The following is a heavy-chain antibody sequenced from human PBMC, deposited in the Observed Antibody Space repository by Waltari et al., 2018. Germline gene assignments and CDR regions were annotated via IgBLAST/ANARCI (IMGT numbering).Heavy chain of an antibody. Sequence: QVQLMQSGAEVKKPGASVKVSCKASGYTFTSYAMHWVRQAPGQRLEWMGWINAGNGNTKYSQKFQGRVTITRDTSASTAYMELSSLRSEDTAVYYCARSHTYYDFWSGYEAQDAFDIWGQGTMVTVSS. CDR2: INAGNGNT. V-gene: IGHV1-3*01. J-gene: IGHJ3*02. D-gene: IGHD3-3*01. CDR1: GYTFTSYA. CDR3: ARSHTYYDFWSGYEAQDAFDI.